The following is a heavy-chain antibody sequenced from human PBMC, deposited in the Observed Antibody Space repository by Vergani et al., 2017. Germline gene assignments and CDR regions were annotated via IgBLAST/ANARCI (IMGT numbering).Heavy chain of an antibody. D-gene: IGHD2-15*01. Sequence: VQLLESGGGLVQPGRSLRLSCAASGFTFSSYGMHWVRQAPGKGLEWVAFIRYDGSNKYYADSVKGRFTISRDNSKNTLYLQMNSLRAEDTAVYYCAKDQIFRGYCSGGSCYRNWFDPWGQGTLVTVSS. J-gene: IGHJ5*02. CDR2: IRYDGSNK. CDR1: GFTFSSYG. V-gene: IGHV3-30*02. CDR3: AKDQIFRGYCSGGSCYRNWFDP.